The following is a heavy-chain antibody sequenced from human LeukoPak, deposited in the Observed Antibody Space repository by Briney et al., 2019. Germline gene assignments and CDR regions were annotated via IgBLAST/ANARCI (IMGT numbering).Heavy chain of an antibody. J-gene: IGHJ5*02. Sequence: GASVKVSCKASGYTFTSYGISWVLQAPGQGLEWMGWISAYNGNTNYAQKLQGRVTMTTDTSTSTAYMELRSLRSDDTAVYYCANMVRGVIEWFDPWGQGTLVTVSS. D-gene: IGHD3-10*01. CDR2: ISAYNGNT. CDR1: GYTFTSYG. CDR3: ANMVRGVIEWFDP. V-gene: IGHV1-18*01.